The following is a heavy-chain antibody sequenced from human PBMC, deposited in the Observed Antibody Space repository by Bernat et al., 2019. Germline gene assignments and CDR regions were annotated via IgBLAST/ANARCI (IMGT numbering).Heavy chain of an antibody. CDR1: GGSFSGYY. V-gene: IGHV4-34*01. CDR3: ARVYYYGSGSYYNSERREDNWFDP. Sequence: QVQLQQWGAGLLKPSETLSLTCAVYGGSFSGYYWSWIRQPPGKGLEWIGEINHSGSTNYNPSLKSRVTISVDTSTNQFSLKLSSVTAADTAVYYCARVYYYGSGSYYNSERREDNWFDPWGQGTLVTVSS. CDR2: INHSGST. D-gene: IGHD3-10*01. J-gene: IGHJ5*02.